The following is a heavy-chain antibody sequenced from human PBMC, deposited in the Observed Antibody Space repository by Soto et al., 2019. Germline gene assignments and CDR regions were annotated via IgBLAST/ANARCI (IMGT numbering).Heavy chain of an antibody. V-gene: IGHV5-10-1*01. CDR3: ARHGRGYSYGSGNDY. CDR1: GYSFTSYW. CDR2: IDPSDSYT. Sequence: PGESLKISCKGSGYSFTSYWISWVRKMPGKGLEWMGRIDPSDSYTNYSPSFQGHVTISADKSISTAYLQWSSLKASDTAMYYCARHGRGYSYGSGNDYWGQGTLVTVSS. J-gene: IGHJ4*02. D-gene: IGHD5-18*01.